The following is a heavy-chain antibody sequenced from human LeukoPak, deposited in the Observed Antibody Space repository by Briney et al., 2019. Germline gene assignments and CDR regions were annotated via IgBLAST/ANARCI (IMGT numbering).Heavy chain of an antibody. CDR1: GFTFSSYA. Sequence: GGSLRLSCAASGFTFSSYAMSWVRQAPGKGLEWVSAISGSGGSTYYADSVKGRFTISRDNSKNTLYLQMNSLRAEDTAVYYCAKDLPYYYDSSGYYSYYFDYWGQGTLVTVPS. D-gene: IGHD3-22*01. CDR2: ISGSGGST. CDR3: AKDLPYYYDSSGYYSYYFDY. J-gene: IGHJ4*02. V-gene: IGHV3-23*01.